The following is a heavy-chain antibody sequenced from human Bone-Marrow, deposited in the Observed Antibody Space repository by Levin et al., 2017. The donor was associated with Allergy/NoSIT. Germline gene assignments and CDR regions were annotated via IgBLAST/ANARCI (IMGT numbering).Heavy chain of an antibody. CDR2: IEQDGSEK. D-gene: IGHD3-3*01. CDR3: ARDLWSGYRRNYYYYMDV. V-gene: IGHV3-7*03. J-gene: IGHJ6*03. Sequence: LSLTCAASGFTFSSSWMSWVRQAPGKGLEWVANIEQDGSEKNYVDSVKGRFTISRDNAKNSLYLQMNSLRAEDTAVYYCARDLWSGYRRNYYYYMDVWGKGTTVTVSS. CDR1: GFTFSSSW.